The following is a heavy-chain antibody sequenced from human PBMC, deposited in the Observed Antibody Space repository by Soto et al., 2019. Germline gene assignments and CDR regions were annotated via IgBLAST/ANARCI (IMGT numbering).Heavy chain of an antibody. Sequence: GGSLRLSCAASGFTFSSYSMSWVRQAPGKGLEWVSTISGSGDGTYYADSVKGRFTVSRDNSKNTLYLQMNSLSAEDTAVYFCARKNSGYGYFDYWGQGTLVTVSS. D-gene: IGHD5-12*01. CDR2: ISGSGDGT. CDR1: GFTFSSYS. J-gene: IGHJ4*02. CDR3: ARKNSGYGYFDY. V-gene: IGHV3-23*01.